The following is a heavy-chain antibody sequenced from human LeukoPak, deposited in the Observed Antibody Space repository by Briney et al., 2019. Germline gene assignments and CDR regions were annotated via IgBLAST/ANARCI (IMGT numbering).Heavy chain of an antibody. CDR3: AKSPAGIPDY. Sequence: GGSLRLSCTASGFTFSAYEMNWVRQAPGKGLEWVAVISYDGSNKYYADSVKGRFTISRDNSKNTLYLQMNSLRAEDTAVYYCAKSPAGIPDYWGQGNLVTVSS. V-gene: IGHV3-30*18. J-gene: IGHJ4*02. CDR2: ISYDGSNK. CDR1: GFTFSAYE. D-gene: IGHD2-15*01.